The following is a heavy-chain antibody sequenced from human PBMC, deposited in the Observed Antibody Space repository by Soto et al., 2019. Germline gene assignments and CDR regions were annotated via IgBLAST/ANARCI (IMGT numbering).Heavy chain of an antibody. D-gene: IGHD3-3*01. CDR1: GGTLSSFINYP. V-gene: IGHV1-69*06. J-gene: IGHJ4*02. CDR3: ARRDTSGFLRYFDN. Sequence: ASVEVSCEASGGTLSSFINYPINWVRQSPGQGLEWMGGIVPNVCTVNYAQKFQGRVTITADKSTGTAYMELSSLRSEDTALYYCARRDTSGFLRYFDNWGQGTLLTVSS. CDR2: IVPNVCTV.